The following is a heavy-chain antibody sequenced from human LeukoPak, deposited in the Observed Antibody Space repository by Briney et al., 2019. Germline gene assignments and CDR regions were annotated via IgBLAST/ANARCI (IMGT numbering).Heavy chain of an antibody. CDR3: ARGKIAAAGTAKLDWFDP. V-gene: IGHV4-4*07. Sequence: SETLSLTCTVSGGSISSYYWSWIRQPAGKGLEWMGRIYTSGSTNYNPSLKSRVTMSVDTSKNQFSLKLSSVTAADTAVYYCARGKIAAAGTAKLDWFDPWGQGTLVTVSS. CDR2: IYTSGST. CDR1: GGSISSYY. D-gene: IGHD6-13*01. J-gene: IGHJ5*02.